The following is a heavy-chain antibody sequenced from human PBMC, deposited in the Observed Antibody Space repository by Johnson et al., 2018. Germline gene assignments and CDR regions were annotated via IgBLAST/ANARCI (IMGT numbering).Heavy chain of an antibody. CDR1: GFTFSSYA. Sequence: VQLVQSGGGLVQPGGSLRLSCAASGFTFSSYAMSWVRQAPGKGLEWVSAISGSGGSTYYADSVKGRFTISRDNSKNTLYLQMNSLRAEDTAVYYCARDKAMIVVGYRTDAFDIWGQGTMVTVSS. V-gene: IGHV3-23*04. CDR2: ISGSGGST. D-gene: IGHD3-22*01. CDR3: ARDKAMIVVGYRTDAFDI. J-gene: IGHJ3*02.